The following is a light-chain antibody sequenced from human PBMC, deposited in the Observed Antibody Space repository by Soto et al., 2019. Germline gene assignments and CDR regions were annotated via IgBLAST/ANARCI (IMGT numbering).Light chain of an antibody. CDR2: GNS. CDR1: SSDIGAGYD. Sequence: QSVLTQPPSVSGAPGQRVTISCTGSSSDIGAGYDVHWYQHLPGAAPKLLIYGNSNRPSGVPDRFSGSKSGTSASLAITGLQAEDEADYYGQSYDGSLSARVFGGGTKLTVL. CDR3: QSYDGSLSARV. J-gene: IGLJ3*02. V-gene: IGLV1-40*01.